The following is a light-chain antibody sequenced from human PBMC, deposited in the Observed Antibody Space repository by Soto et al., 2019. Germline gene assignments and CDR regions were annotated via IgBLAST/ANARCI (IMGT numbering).Light chain of an antibody. V-gene: IGKV3-11*01. CDR2: DAS. Sequence: EIVLTQSPATLSLSPGDGATLSCRASQSVSRYLAWYQQKPGQAPRLLIYDASNRATGIPARFGGSGSGTDFTLTISSLEPEDFAVYYCQQRSNWPRTFGQGTKLEIK. CDR1: QSVSRY. J-gene: IGKJ2*01. CDR3: QQRSNWPRT.